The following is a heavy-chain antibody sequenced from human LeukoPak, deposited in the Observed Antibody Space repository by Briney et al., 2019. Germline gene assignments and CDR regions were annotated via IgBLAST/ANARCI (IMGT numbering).Heavy chain of an antibody. D-gene: IGHD4-23*01. CDR2: IYYSGST. CDR3: GRGTPRYDY. CDR1: GGSISSSSYY. V-gene: IGHV4-39*07. Sequence: SETLSLTCTVSGGSISSSSYYWGWIRQPPGKGLEWIGSIYYSGSTYYNPSLKSRVTISVDTSDNQFSLKLTSVTVADTAVYYCGRGTPRYDYWGQGTPVTGSS. J-gene: IGHJ4*03.